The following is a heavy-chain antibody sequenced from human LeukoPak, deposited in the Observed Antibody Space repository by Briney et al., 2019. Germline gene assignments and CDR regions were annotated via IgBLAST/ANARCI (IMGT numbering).Heavy chain of an antibody. V-gene: IGHV4-31*03. CDR2: IYYSGST. Sequence: PSETLSLTCTVSGGSISSGGYYWSWIRQHPGKGLEWIGYIYYSGSTYYNPSLKSRVTISVDTSKNQSSLKLSSVTAAGTAVYYCAREVVEREFDYWGQGTLVTVSS. D-gene: IGHD2-15*01. CDR3: AREVVEREFDY. J-gene: IGHJ4*02. CDR1: GGSISSGGYY.